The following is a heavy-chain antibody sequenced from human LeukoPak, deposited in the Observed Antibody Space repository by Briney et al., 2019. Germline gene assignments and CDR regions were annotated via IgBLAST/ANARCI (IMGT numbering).Heavy chain of an antibody. CDR2: INSNSGGT. J-gene: IGHJ3*02. D-gene: IGHD3-3*01. V-gene: IGHV1-2*02. CDR1: GYTFTGYY. CDR3: ARRITIFGVVILDAFDI. Sequence: GASVKVSCKASGYTFTGYYMHWVRQAPGQGLEWMGWINSNSGGTNYAQKFQGRVTMTRDTSISTAYMELSRLRSDDTAVYYCARRITIFGVVILDAFDIWGQGTMVIVSS.